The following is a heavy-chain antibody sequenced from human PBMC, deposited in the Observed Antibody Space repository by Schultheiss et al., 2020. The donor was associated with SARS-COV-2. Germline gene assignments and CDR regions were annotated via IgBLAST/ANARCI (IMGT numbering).Heavy chain of an antibody. CDR2: IYWNDDK. V-gene: IGHV2-5*01. J-gene: IGHJ5*02. CDR3: AHSDSLGYCSGSDCFLKRFDP. CDR1: GFSLNTYGVG. Sequence: SGPTLVKPTQTLTLTCTFSGFSLNTYGVGVGWIRQPPGKALEWLAVIYWNDDKRYSPSLQSRVTITKDTSKNQVVLTMAYMDPVDTATYYCAHSDSLGYCSGSDCFLKRFDPWGQGTLVTVSS. D-gene: IGHD2-15*01.